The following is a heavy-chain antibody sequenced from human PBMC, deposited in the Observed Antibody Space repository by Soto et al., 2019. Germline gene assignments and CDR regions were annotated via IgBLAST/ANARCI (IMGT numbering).Heavy chain of an antibody. Sequence: ASVKVSCKTSGYTFTNYGITWVRQAPGQGLKWMGWISAYNGDTNYAQKFQGRAIVTTDTSTTTAYMELRSLRSDDTAVYYCAEGPAGGLQGGVSYWGQGTLVTVSS. D-gene: IGHD2-15*01. V-gene: IGHV1-18*04. J-gene: IGHJ4*02. CDR3: AEGPAGGLQGGVSY. CDR1: GYTFTNYG. CDR2: ISAYNGDT.